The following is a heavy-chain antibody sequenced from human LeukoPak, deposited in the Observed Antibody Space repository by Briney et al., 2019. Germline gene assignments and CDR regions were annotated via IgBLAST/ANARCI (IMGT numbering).Heavy chain of an antibody. V-gene: IGHV3-21*01. CDR1: GFTFSSYS. J-gene: IGHJ4*02. CDR2: ISSSSSYI. D-gene: IGHD5-18*01. CDR3: ARQRGYSYGFGY. Sequence: GGSLRLSCAASGFTFSSYSMNWVRQAPGKGLEWVSSISSSSSYIYYADSVKGRLTISRDNAKNSLYLQMNSLGAEDTAVYYCARQRGYSYGFGYWGQGTLVTVSS.